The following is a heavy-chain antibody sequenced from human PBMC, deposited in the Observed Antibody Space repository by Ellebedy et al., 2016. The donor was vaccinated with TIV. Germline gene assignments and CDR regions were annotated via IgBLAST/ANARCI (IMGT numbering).Heavy chain of an antibody. V-gene: IGHV4-4*02. Sequence: SETLSLTCAVSGGSISSSNWWSWVRQPPGKGLEWIGEIYHSGSTNYNPSLKSRITISVDKSKNQFSLKLSSVTAADTAVYYCVAGTVTTRGYGMDVWGQGTTVTVSS. D-gene: IGHD4-11*01. CDR3: VAGTVTTRGYGMDV. CDR2: IYHSGST. CDR1: GGSISSSNW. J-gene: IGHJ6*02.